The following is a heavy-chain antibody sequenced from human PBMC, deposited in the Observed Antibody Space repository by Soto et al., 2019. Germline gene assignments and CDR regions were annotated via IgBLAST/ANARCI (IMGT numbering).Heavy chain of an antibody. D-gene: IGHD6-19*01. CDR3: ARDTDRGVSSGWKTLHDPFDI. CDR1: GFTFSSYG. V-gene: IGHV3-33*01. J-gene: IGHJ3*02. CDR2: IWYDGSNK. Sequence: GGSLRLSCAASGFTFSSYGMHWVRQAPGKGLEWVAVIWYDGSNKYYADSVKGRFTISRDNSKNTLYLQMNSLRAEDTAVYYCARDTDRGVSSGWKTLHDPFDICGQGTMVT.